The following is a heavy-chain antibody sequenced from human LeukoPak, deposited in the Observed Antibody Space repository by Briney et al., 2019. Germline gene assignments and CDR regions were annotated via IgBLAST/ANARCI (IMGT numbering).Heavy chain of an antibody. CDR3: ARVESPQNYWYFDL. D-gene: IGHD1-1*01. CDR2: IIPILGIA. J-gene: IGHJ2*01. V-gene: IGHV1-69*04. CDR1: GGTFSSYA. Sequence: GASVKVSCKASGGTFSSYAISWVRQAPGQGLEWMGRIIPILGIANYAQKFQGRVTITADKSTSTAYMELSSLRSEDTAVYYCARVESPQNYWYFDLWGRGTLVTVSS.